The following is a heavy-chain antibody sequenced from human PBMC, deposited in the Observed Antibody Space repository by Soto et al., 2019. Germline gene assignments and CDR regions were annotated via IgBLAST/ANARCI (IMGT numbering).Heavy chain of an antibody. D-gene: IGHD3-10*01. J-gene: IGHJ6*02. CDR1: GGSFSGYY. CDR2: INHSGST. V-gene: IGHV4-34*01. Sequence: SETLSLTCAVYGGSFSGYYWSWIRQPPGKGLEWIGEINHSGSTNYNPSLKSRVTISVDTSKNQFSLKLSSVTAADTAVYYCARYGSGSFYYYYGMDVWGQGTTVTVSS. CDR3: ARYGSGSFYYYYGMDV.